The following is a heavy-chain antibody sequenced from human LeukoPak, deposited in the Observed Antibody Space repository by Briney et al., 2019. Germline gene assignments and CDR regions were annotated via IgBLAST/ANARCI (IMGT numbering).Heavy chain of an antibody. CDR1: GFTFSSYS. CDR3: ARVGYYDILTGYYNYYYYMDV. J-gene: IGHJ6*03. Sequence: GGSLRLSCVVSGFTFSSYSVNWVRQAPGKGLEWVSYISSSSSTIYYADSVKGRFTISRDNAKNSLYLQMNSLRAEDTAVYYCARVGYYDILTGYYNYYYYMDVWGKGTTVTVSS. CDR2: ISSSSSTI. D-gene: IGHD3-9*01. V-gene: IGHV3-48*01.